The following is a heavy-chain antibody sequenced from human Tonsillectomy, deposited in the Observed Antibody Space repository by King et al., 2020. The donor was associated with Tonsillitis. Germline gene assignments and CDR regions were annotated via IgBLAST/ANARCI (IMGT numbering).Heavy chain of an antibody. D-gene: IGHD2-2*01. CDR2: IIAYTGNT. J-gene: IGHJ6*03. CDR1: GYTFTSYG. CDR3: ARDYCSSTSCYYYYMDV. V-gene: IGHV1-18*01. Sequence: QLVQSGAEVKKPGASVKISCKASGYTFTSYGISWVRQAPGQGLECRGWIIAYTGNTNYAQKLQGRGTKTTDTSTNTAHMELRSLRSDDTAVYYCARDYCSSTSCYYYYMDVWGKGTTVTVSS.